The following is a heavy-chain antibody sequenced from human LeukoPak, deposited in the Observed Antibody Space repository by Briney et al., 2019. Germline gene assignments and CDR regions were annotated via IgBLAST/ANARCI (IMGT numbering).Heavy chain of an antibody. D-gene: IGHD4-17*01. CDR3: ARDDYGDYADALDI. V-gene: IGHV1-69*01. J-gene: IGHJ3*02. CDR1: GGTFSSYA. Sequence: SVKVSCKASGGTFSSYAISWVRQAPGQGLEWMGGIIPIFGTANYAQKFQGRVTITADESTSTAYMELSSLRSEDTAVYYCARDDYGDYADALDIWGQGTMVTVSS. CDR2: IIPIFGTA.